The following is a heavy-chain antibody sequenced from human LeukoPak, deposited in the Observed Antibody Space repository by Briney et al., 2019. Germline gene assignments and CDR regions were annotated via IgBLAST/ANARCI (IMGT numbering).Heavy chain of an antibody. CDR3: AKWQYYVSGDDY. CDR2: ISYDGSNK. J-gene: IGHJ4*02. V-gene: IGHV3-30-3*01. CDR1: GFTFSSYD. D-gene: IGHD3-10*01. Sequence: GRSLRLSCAASGFTFSSYDMYWVRQAPGKGLEWVAVISYDGSNKYYADSVKGRFTISRDNSKNTLFLQMNSLRAEDTAIYYCAKWQYYVSGDDYWGQGILVTVSS.